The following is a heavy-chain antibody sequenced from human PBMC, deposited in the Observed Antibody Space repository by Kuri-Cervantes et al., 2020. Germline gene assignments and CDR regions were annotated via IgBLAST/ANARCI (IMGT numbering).Heavy chain of an antibody. CDR3: ARLIPNYDFWSGYYWGAYYFDY. CDR2: IYYSGST. CDR1: RGSISSSSYY. J-gene: IGHJ4*02. Sequence: GSLRLSCTVSRGSISSSSYYWGWIRQPPGKGLEWIGSIYYSGSTYYNPSLKSRVTISVDTSKNQFSLKLSSVTAADTAVYYCARLIPNYDFWSGYYWGAYYFDYWGQGTLVTSPQ. D-gene: IGHD3-3*01. V-gene: IGHV4-39*01.